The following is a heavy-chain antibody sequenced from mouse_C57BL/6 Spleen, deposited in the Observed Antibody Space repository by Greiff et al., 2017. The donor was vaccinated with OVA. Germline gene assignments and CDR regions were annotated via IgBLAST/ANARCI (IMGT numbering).Heavy chain of an antibody. J-gene: IGHJ4*01. CDR3: ARTTGTHAMDY. CDR2: ISGGGGNT. D-gene: IGHD4-1*01. Sequence: EVKLVESGGGLVKPGGSLKLSCAASGFTFSSYTMSWVRQTPEKRLEWVATISGGGGNTYYPDSVKGRFTISRDNAKNTLYLQMSSLRSEDTALYYCARTTGTHAMDYWGQGTSVTVSS. CDR1: GFTFSSYT. V-gene: IGHV5-9*01.